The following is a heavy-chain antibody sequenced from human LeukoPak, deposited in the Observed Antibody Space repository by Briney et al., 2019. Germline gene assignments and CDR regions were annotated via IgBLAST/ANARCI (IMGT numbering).Heavy chain of an antibody. CDR2: IYYSGST. D-gene: IGHD2-2*01. V-gene: IGHV4-30-4*08. CDR3: ARGGSDIVVVPAAVSYYYYYYMDV. J-gene: IGHJ6*03. Sequence: PSQTLSLTCTVSGGSISSGDYYWSWIRQPPGKGLEWIGYIYYSGSTYYNPSLKSRVTISVDTSKNQFSLKLSSVTAADTAVYYCARGGSDIVVVPAAVSYYYYYYMDVWGKGTTVTVSS. CDR1: GGSISSGDYY.